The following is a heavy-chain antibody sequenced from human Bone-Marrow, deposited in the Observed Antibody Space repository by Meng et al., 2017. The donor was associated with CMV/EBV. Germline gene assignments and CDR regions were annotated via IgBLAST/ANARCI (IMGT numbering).Heavy chain of an antibody. D-gene: IGHD6-6*01. CDR3: ARGGGGYSSSLGSKYFDY. J-gene: IGHJ4*02. CDR1: SFSGYY. V-gene: IGHV4-34*01. CDR2: INHSGST. Sequence: SFSGYYGRWIRQPPGKGLEWIGEINHSGSTNYNPSLKSRVTISVDTSKNQFSLKLSSVTAADTAVYYCARGGGGYSSSLGSKYFDYWGQGTLVTVSS.